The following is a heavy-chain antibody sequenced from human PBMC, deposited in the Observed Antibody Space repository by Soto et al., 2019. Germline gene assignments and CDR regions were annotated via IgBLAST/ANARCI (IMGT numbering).Heavy chain of an antibody. D-gene: IGHD6-13*01. CDR2: IYYSGST. J-gene: IGHJ4*02. V-gene: IGHV4-59*08. CDR3: ARGSTGYSSSWYRY. Sequence: SETLSVTCTVAGGSISGYYWSWIRQPPGKGLEWIGYIYYSGSTNYNPSLKSRVTISVDTSKNQFSLKLSSVTAADTAVYYCARGSTGYSSSWYRYWGQGTLVTVSS. CDR1: GGSISGYY.